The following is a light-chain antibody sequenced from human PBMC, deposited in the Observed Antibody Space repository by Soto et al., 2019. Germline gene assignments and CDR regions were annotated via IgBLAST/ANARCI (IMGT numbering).Light chain of an antibody. J-gene: IGLJ2*01. V-gene: IGLV2-14*03. Sequence: QSALTQPASVSGSPGQSITISCTGSNSDVGGYNYVSWYQQYPGKPPKLMIYDVSNRPSGVSHRFSGSKSGYTASLTISGLQAEDEAHYYCISYTISSTRVVFGGGTKLTVL. CDR2: DVS. CDR3: ISYTISSTRVV. CDR1: NSDVGGYNY.